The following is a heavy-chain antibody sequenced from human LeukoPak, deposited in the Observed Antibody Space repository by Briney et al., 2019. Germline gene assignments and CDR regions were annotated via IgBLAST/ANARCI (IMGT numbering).Heavy chain of an antibody. D-gene: IGHD6-6*01. CDR2: ISSGGSTI. J-gene: IGHJ5*02. Sequence: GGSLRLSCAASGFTFSSYEMNWVRQAPGKGLEWVSYISSGGSTIYYADSVKGRFTISRDNAKNSLYLQINSLRAEDTAVYYCARVKGIAARRGFDPWGQGTLVTASS. V-gene: IGHV3-48*03. CDR1: GFTFSSYE. CDR3: ARVKGIAARRGFDP.